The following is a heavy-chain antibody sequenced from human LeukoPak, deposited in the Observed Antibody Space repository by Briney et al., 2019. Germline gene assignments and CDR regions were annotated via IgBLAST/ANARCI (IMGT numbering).Heavy chain of an antibody. CDR2: IYTSGGT. V-gene: IGHV4-4*07. CDR3: ARDASGAFGELYPDY. CDR1: GGSISSYY. J-gene: IGHJ4*02. D-gene: IGHD3-10*01. Sequence: SETLSLTCTASGGSISSYYWSWIRQPAGKGLEWIGRIYTSGGTNYNPSLKSRVTMSADTSKNQFSLRLSSVTAADTAVYYCARDASGAFGELYPDYWGPGTLVTVSS.